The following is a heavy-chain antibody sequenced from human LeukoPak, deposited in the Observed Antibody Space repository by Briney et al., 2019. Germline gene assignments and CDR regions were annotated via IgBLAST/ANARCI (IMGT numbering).Heavy chain of an antibody. D-gene: IGHD3-10*01. CDR3: ARGGYGSGRMRWFDP. Sequence: PGGSLRLSCAASGFTFSSYEMNWVRQAPGKGLEWVSYISSSGSTIYYADSVKGRFTISRDNAKNSLYLQMNSLRAEDTAVYYCARGGYGSGRMRWFDPWGQGTLVTVSS. CDR1: GFTFSSYE. CDR2: ISSSGSTI. J-gene: IGHJ5*02. V-gene: IGHV3-48*03.